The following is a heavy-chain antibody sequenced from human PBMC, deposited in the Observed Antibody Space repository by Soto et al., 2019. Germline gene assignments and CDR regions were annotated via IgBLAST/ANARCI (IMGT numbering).Heavy chain of an antibody. CDR1: GYTFTSYY. CDR3: ARDDSGYSGSHYIDYFNF. Sequence: ASVKVSCKASGYTFTSYYMHWVRQAPGQGLEWMGIINPSGGSTSYAQKFQGRVTMTRDTSPGTTYMELSSLTSEDTAIYYCARDDSGYSGSHYIDYFNFWGQGTLVTVSS. V-gene: IGHV1-46*01. CDR2: INPSGGST. D-gene: IGHD1-26*01. J-gene: IGHJ4*02.